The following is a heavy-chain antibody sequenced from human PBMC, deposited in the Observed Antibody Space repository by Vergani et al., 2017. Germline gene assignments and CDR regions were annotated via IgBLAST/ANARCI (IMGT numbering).Heavy chain of an antibody. CDR3: AKVCGSTSCPYGGGAFDV. CDR1: GCTFNSCA. D-gene: IGHD2-2*01. J-gene: IGHJ3*01. V-gene: IGHV3-23*01. CDR2: INNNGGST. Sequence: QLLESGGGLIQPGGSLRLSCAASGCTFNSCAMTWVRQAPGTGLEWGSGINNNGGSTYYADSVKGLFTISRDNSKNTLYLQMTDLRAEDTATYYCAKVCGSTSCPYGGGAFDVWVHGTMVTVSS.